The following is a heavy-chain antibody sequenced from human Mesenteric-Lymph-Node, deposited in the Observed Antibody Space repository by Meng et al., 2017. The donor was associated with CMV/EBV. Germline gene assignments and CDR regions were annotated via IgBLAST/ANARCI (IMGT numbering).Heavy chain of an antibody. CDR3: ARGPRKWNYTFYYAMDV. D-gene: IGHD1-7*01. V-gene: IGHV4-31*03. CDR1: GDSISSGGYY. J-gene: IGHJ6*02. Sequence: SETLSLTCSVSGDSISSGGYYWSWIRQHPGRGLEWIGFIYYSGSTYYNPSLKSRVTISVDTSKSQLSLKLSSVTAADTAVYHCARGPRKWNYTFYYAMDVWGQGTTVTVSS. CDR2: IYYSGST.